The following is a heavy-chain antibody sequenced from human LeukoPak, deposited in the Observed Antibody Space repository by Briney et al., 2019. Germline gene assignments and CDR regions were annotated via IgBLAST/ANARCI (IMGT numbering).Heavy chain of an antibody. CDR1: GGSISSGDYY. V-gene: IGHV4-39*07. CDR2: INHSGST. CDR3: ATQGPHVVVPAAIHDAFDI. Sequence: PSETLSLTCTVSGGSISSGDYYWSWIRQPPGKGLEWIGEINHSGSTNYNPSLKSRVTTSVDTSKNQFSLKLSSVTAADTAVYYCATQGPHVVVPAAIHDAFDIWGQGTMVTVSS. J-gene: IGHJ3*02. D-gene: IGHD2-2*01.